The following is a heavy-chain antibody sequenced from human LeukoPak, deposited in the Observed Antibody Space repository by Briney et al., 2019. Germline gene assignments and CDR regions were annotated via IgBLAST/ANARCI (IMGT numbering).Heavy chain of an antibody. CDR3: ARELWGKYCSGDCSPDYYYGMDV. CDR2: IYYSGST. D-gene: IGHD2-21*02. CDR1: GGSISSYY. V-gene: IGHV4-59*01. J-gene: IGHJ6*02. Sequence: SETLSLTCTVSGGSISSYYWSWIRQPPGKGLEWIGYIYYSGSTNYNPSLKSRVTISVDTSKNQFSLKLSSVTAADTAVYYCARELWGKYCSGDCSPDYYYGMDVWGQGTTVTVSS.